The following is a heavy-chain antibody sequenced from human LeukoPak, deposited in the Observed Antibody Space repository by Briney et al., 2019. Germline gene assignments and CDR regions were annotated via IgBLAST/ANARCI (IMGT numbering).Heavy chain of an antibody. V-gene: IGHV3-7*01. CDR3: ARDWELGLFDY. CDR1: GFSFSSYW. Sequence: GGSLRLSCVASGFSFSSYWMSWVRQAPGKGLEWVANIKQDGSEKYYVDSVKGRFTISRDNAKNSLYLQMNSLRAEDTAVYYCARDWELGLFDYWGQGTLVTVSS. J-gene: IGHJ4*02. D-gene: IGHD7-27*01. CDR2: IKQDGSEK.